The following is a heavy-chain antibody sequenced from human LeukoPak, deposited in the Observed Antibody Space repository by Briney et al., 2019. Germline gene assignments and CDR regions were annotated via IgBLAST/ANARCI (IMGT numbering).Heavy chain of an antibody. CDR3: ARYGDSFGFQYYFDY. D-gene: IGHD7-27*01. CDR2: IYYSGST. J-gene: IGHJ4*02. Sequence: KPSETLSLTCTVSGGSISSGGYYWSWIRQHPGKGLEWIGYIYYSGSTYYNPSLKSRVTISVDTSKNQFSLKLSSVTAADTAVYYCARYGDSFGFQYYFDYWGQGTLVTVSS. V-gene: IGHV4-31*03. CDR1: GGSISSGGYY.